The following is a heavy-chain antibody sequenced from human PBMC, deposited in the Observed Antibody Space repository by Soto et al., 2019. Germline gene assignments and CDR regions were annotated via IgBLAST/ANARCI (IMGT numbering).Heavy chain of an antibody. CDR2: IKQDGSEK. CDR3: AREGYRKYNYYGMDV. CDR1: GFTFSSYW. D-gene: IGHD5-18*01. J-gene: IGHJ6*02. Sequence: EVQLVESGGGLVQXGGSLRLSCAASGFTFSSYWMSWVRQAPGKGLEWVANIKQDGSEKYYVDSVKGRFTISRDNAKNSLYLQMNSLRAEDTAVYYCAREGYRKYNYYGMDVWGQGTTVTVSS. V-gene: IGHV3-7*01.